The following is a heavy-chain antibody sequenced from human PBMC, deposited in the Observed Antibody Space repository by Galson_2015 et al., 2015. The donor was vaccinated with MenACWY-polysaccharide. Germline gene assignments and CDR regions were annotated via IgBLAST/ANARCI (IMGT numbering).Heavy chain of an antibody. CDR1: GCSFTNYW. D-gene: IGHD5-12*01. CDR2: IYPGDSDT. J-gene: IGHJ2*01. V-gene: IGHV5-51*03. CDR3: ARRDLSYEYFDL. Sequence: QSGAEVTKPGESLQISCMASGCSFTNYWIGWVRQMPRQGLEWMGIIYPGDSDTRYSPSFQGQVTISADKSISTASLQWSSLKASDSAMYYCARRDLSYEYFDLWGRGTLVTVSS.